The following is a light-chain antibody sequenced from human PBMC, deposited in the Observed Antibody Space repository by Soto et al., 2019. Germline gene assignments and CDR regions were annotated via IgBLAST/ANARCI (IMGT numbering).Light chain of an antibody. CDR1: SSDVGGYNY. CDR3: SSYTSSSTLLYV. V-gene: IGLV2-14*01. Sequence: QSALTQPASVSGSPGQSITISCTGTSSDVGGYNYVSWYQQHPGKAPKLMIYRPSGVSNRFSGSKSGNTASLTISGLQAEDEADYYCSSYTSSSTLLYVFGTGTKLTVL. J-gene: IGLJ1*01.